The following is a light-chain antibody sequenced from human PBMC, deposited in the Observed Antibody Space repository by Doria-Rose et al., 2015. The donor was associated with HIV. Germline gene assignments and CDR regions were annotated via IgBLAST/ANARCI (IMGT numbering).Light chain of an antibody. Sequence: TQSPGTLSLSPGGRATLSCRASQSFSSTYLAWYKQKPGQAPSLLIYGGSTRATGIPDRFSASGSGTDFTLTINRLEPEDFALYCCHQYGTSWTFGQGAKVEI. V-gene: IGKV3-20*01. CDR2: GGS. CDR3: HQYGTSWT. CDR1: QSFSSTY. J-gene: IGKJ1*01.